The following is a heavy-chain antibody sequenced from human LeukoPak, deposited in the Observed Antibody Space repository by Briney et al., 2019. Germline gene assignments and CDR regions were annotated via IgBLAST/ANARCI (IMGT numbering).Heavy chain of an antibody. CDR3: ARVTYGSGTYGAFDY. J-gene: IGHJ4*02. Sequence: GGSLRLSCAASGFTFSSYEMNWVRQAPGKGLEWVSYISSSGSTIYYADSVKGRFTISRDNSKNTLYLQMNSLRAEDTAVYYCARVTYGSGTYGAFDYWGQGTLVTVSS. D-gene: IGHD3-10*01. CDR2: ISSSGSTI. V-gene: IGHV3-48*03. CDR1: GFTFSSYE.